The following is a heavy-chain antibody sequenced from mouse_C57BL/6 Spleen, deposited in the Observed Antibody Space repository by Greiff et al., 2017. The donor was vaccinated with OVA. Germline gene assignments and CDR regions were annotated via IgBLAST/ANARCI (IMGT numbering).Heavy chain of an antibody. D-gene: IGHD2-4*01. V-gene: IGHV1-80*01. CDR1: GYAFSSYW. CDR3: ARSIYDYDGYAMDY. J-gene: IGHJ4*01. Sequence: QVQLQQSGAELVKPGASVKISCKASGYAFSSYWMNWVKQRPGKGLEWIGQIYPGDGDTNYNGKFQGKATLTADKSSSTAYMQLSSLTSEDSAVYFCARSIYDYDGYAMDYWGQGTSVTVSS. CDR2: IYPGDGDT.